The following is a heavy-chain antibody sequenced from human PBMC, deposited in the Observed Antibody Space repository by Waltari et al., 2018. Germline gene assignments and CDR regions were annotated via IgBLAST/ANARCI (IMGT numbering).Heavy chain of an antibody. CDR2: ISGSGGST. D-gene: IGHD3-22*01. CDR3: AKDRGGGALWYRYDSSGYYSY. Sequence: EVQLVESGGGLVQPGGSLRLSCAASGFTFSSYAMSWVRQAPGKGLEWGAAISGSGGSTYYGGSVQGRFTISIDNSKNTLYLQMNSLRAEDTAVYYCAKDRGGGALWYRYDSSGYYSYWGQGTLVTVSS. V-gene: IGHV3-23*04. J-gene: IGHJ4*02. CDR1: GFTFSSYA.